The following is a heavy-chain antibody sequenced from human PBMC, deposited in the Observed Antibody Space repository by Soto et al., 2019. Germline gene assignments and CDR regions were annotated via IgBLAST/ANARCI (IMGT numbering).Heavy chain of an antibody. V-gene: IGHV4-59*11. CDR1: GGTSSSHY. CDR2: IYYSGST. D-gene: IGHD2-15*01. CDR3: ARVGLYCSDGSCYPGKAFDI. J-gene: IGHJ3*02. Sequence: PSQTQCLSRTVSGGTSSSHYWRWIRKNPRKGLEWIGYIYYSGSTNYNPSLKSRVTISVDTSKNQFSLKLSSVTAADTAVYYCARVGLYCSDGSCYPGKAFDIWGQGTLVPGSS.